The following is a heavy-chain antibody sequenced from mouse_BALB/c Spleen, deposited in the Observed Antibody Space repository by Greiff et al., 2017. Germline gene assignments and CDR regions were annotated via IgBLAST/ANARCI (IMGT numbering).Heavy chain of an antibody. V-gene: IGHV5-6-2*01. CDR2: INSNGGST. J-gene: IGHJ1*01. Sequence: EVKLEESGGGLVKLGGSLKLSCAASGFTFSSYYMSWVRQTPEKRLELVAAINSNGGSTYYPDTVKGRFTISRDNAKNTLYLQMSSLKSEDTALCYCASYDYDDWYFDVWGAGTTVTVSS. CDR3: ASYDYDDWYFDV. D-gene: IGHD2-4*01. CDR1: GFTFSSYY.